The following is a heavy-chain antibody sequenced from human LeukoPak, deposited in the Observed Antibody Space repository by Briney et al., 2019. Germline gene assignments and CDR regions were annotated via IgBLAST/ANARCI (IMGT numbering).Heavy chain of an antibody. D-gene: IGHD6-19*01. J-gene: IGHJ4*02. CDR3: ARDFLTAVAGLFDY. CDR2: ISAYNGNT. V-gene: IGHV1-18*01. CDR1: GYTFTSYG. Sequence: GASVKVSCKASGYTFTSYGISWVRHAPGQGLEWMGWISAYNGNTNYAQKLQGRVTMTTDTSTSTAYMELRSLRSDDTAVYYCARDFLTAVAGLFDYWGQGTLVTVSS.